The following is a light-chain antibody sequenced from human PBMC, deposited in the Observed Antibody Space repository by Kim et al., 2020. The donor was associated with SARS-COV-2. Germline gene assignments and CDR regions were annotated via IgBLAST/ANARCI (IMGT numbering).Light chain of an antibody. CDR1: QTISTD. CDR2: DAS. V-gene: IGKV1-39*01. CDR3: QQSYNLIT. Sequence: DIHMTQSPSSLSASVGDRVTITCRASQTISTDLTWYQQKPGKAPKLLIYDASSLQSGVPSRFSGSGSGTDFTLTISNLQPEDFATYYCQQSYNLITFGQGTRLEIK. J-gene: IGKJ5*01.